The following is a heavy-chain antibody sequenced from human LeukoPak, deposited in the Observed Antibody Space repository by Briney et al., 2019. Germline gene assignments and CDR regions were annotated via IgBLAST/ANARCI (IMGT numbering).Heavy chain of an antibody. CDR3: ATDRIAAAGMAFDI. CDR2: FDPEDGET. D-gene: IGHD6-13*01. J-gene: IGHJ3*02. CDR1: GYTLTELS. Sequence: ASVKVSCKVSGYTLTELSMHWVRQAPRKGLEWMGGFDPEDGETIYAQKFQGRVTMTEDTSTDTAYMELSSLRSEDTAVYYCATDRIAAAGMAFDIWGQGTMVTVSS. V-gene: IGHV1-24*01.